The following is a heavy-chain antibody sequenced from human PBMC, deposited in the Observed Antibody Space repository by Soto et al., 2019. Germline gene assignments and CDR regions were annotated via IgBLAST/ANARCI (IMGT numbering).Heavy chain of an antibody. CDR1: GFTFSSYW. V-gene: IGHV3-7*01. Sequence: GSLRRSCAASGFTFSSYWMSWVRQAPGKGLEWVANIKQDGSEKYYVDSVKGRFTISRDNAKNSLYLQMNSLRAEDTAVYYCARVGTLSITIPYYYYMDVWGKGTTVTVSS. CDR3: ARVGTLSITIPYYYYMDV. D-gene: IGHD3-3*01. CDR2: IKQDGSEK. J-gene: IGHJ6*03.